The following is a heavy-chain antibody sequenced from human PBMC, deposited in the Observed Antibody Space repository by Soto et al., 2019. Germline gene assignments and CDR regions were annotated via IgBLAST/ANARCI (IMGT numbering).Heavy chain of an antibody. V-gene: IGHV4-34*01. CDR2: INHSGST. Sequence: PSETLSLTCAVYGGSFSGYYWSWIRQPPEKGLEWIGEINHSGSTNYNPSLKSRVTISVDTSKNQFSLKLSSVTAADTAVYYCARGSAQPIGYCSGGSCLGIYNYYMDVWGKGTTVTVSS. D-gene: IGHD2-15*01. J-gene: IGHJ6*03. CDR3: ARGSAQPIGYCSGGSCLGIYNYYMDV. CDR1: GGSFSGYY.